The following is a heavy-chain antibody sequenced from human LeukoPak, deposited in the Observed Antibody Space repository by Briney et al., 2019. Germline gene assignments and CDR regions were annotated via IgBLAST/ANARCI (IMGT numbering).Heavy chain of an antibody. Sequence: ASVKVFCKASGYSFTGNYMHWVRQAPGQGLEWMGWINPNTGATKYAQNFEDRVTMTRDTSINTAYMELARLRLDDTAVYYCARDEVDSSGWSDILDTWGQGTMVIVSA. J-gene: IGHJ3*02. V-gene: IGHV1-2*02. CDR3: ARDEVDSSGWSDILDT. D-gene: IGHD6-19*01. CDR1: GYSFTGNY. CDR2: INPNTGAT.